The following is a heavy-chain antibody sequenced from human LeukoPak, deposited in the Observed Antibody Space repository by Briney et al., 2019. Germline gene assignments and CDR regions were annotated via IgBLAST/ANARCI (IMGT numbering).Heavy chain of an antibody. J-gene: IGHJ6*02. V-gene: IGHV4-34*01. Sequence: LSLTCGVYGGSFRGYYWSWIRQPPGKGLEWIGDINYSGITKYNTSLKSRVTISLDTSKNQFSLKVTSVTAADTAVYYCARGPFAPDVWGQGTTVTVS. CDR3: ARGPFAPDV. D-gene: IGHD3-10*01. CDR2: INYSGIT. CDR1: GGSFRGYY.